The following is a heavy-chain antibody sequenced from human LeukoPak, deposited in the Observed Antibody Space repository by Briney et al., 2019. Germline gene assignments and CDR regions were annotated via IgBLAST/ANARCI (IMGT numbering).Heavy chain of an antibody. CDR3: ARVRYYYGSGSYLNWFDP. V-gene: IGHV4-59*01. CDR2: IYYSGST. D-gene: IGHD3-10*01. Sequence: SETLSLTCTVSGGSISSYYWSWIRQPPGKGLEWGGYIYYSGSTNYNPSLKSRVTISVDTSKNQFSLKLSSVTAADTAVYYCARVRYYYGSGSYLNWFDPWGQGTLVTVSS. CDR1: GGSISSYY. J-gene: IGHJ5*02.